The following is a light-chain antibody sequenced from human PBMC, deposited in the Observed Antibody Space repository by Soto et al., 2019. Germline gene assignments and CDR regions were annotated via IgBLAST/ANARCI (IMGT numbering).Light chain of an antibody. Sequence: IQMTQSPSTLSASVGDRVTITCRASQNINTWLAWYQQKPGAPPKLLIFKASHLQSGVSSRFSGAGSGTRFTLTISGLQPDDFATYYCSQSSNYLWTFGQGTKVEVK. V-gene: IGKV1-5*03. J-gene: IGKJ1*01. CDR1: QNINTW. CDR2: KAS. CDR3: SQSSNYLWT.